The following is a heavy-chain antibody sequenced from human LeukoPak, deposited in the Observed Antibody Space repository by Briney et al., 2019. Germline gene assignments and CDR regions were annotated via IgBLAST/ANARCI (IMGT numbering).Heavy chain of an antibody. J-gene: IGHJ4*02. Sequence: PSETLSLTCTVSGGSISSYYWSWIRQPPGKGLEWIGYIYYSGSTNYNPSLKSRVTTSVDTSKNQFSLKLSSVTAADTAVYYCARYTGTGPYYFDYWGQGTLVTVSS. CDR3: ARYTGTGPYYFDY. CDR1: GGSISSYY. CDR2: IYYSGST. V-gene: IGHV4-59*01. D-gene: IGHD4-17*01.